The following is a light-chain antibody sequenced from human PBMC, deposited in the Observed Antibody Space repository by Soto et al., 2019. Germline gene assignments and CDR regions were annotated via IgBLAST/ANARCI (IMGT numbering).Light chain of an antibody. J-gene: IGKJ4*01. Sequence: AIQMTQSPSSLSASVGDRVTITCRASQGITDDLNWYQQKPGKAPKLLIYAASSSQTGVPPRFSRSGSGTDFILTISSLQPEDFSTYYCQHDHSYPFPFGGVTKVDIK. CDR2: AAS. V-gene: IGKV1-6*02. CDR3: QHDHSYPFP. CDR1: QGITDD.